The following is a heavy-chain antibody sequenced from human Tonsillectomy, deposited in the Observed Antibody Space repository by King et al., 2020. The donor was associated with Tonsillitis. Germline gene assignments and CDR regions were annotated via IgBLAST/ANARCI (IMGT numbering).Heavy chain of an antibody. CDR1: GFTFSSYG. CDR2: ISYDGSKK. J-gene: IGHJ5*02. Sequence: VQLVESGGGVVQPGRSLRLSCAASGFTFSSYGMHWVRQAPGKGLEWVALISYDGSKKYYADSVKGRFTISRDNSKNTLYLQMNSLRPEDTAVYYCAKGGDTSSRRFDPWGQGTLVTVSS. CDR3: AKGGDTSSRRFDP. V-gene: IGHV3-30*18. D-gene: IGHD6-6*01.